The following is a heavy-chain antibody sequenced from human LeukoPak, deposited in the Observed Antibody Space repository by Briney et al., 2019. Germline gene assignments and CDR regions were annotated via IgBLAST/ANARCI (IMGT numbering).Heavy chain of an antibody. V-gene: IGHV3-30-3*01. CDR3: ARKKEVDY. CDR1: GFTFSSYA. CDR2: ISYDGSNK. Sequence: PGGSLRLSCAASGFTFSSYAMHWVRQAPGKGLEWVAVISYDGSNKYYADSVKGRFTISRDNAKNSLYLQMNSLRAEDTAVYYCARKKEVDYWGQGTLVTVSS. J-gene: IGHJ4*02.